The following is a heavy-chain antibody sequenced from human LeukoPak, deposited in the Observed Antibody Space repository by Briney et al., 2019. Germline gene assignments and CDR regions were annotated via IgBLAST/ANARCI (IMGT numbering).Heavy chain of an antibody. CDR2: IYSDNT. CDR3: ARRAGAYSHPYDY. J-gene: IGHJ4*02. Sequence: PGGSLRLSCAASGFTVSSNYMSWARQAPGKGLEWVSFIYSDNTHYSDSVKGRFTISRDNSKNTLYLQMNSLRAEDTAVYYCARRAGAYSHPYDYWGQGTLVTVSS. V-gene: IGHV3-53*01. D-gene: IGHD4/OR15-4a*01. CDR1: GFTVSSNY.